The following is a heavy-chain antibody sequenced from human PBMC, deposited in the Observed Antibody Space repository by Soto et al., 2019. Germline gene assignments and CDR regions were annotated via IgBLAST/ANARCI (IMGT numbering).Heavy chain of an antibody. CDR2: IYHIGST. Sequence: SETLSLTCSVSGASINSANWRVWVRQPPGKGLEWIGEIYHIGSTTYNPSLKSRATISVDKSKNQFSLIVTSVTAADTAVYYCAKRYDFWSGRWYGLGVWGQGTTVTVS. J-gene: IGHJ6*02. V-gene: IGHV4-4*02. D-gene: IGHD3-3*01. CDR3: AKRYDFWSGRWYGLGV. CDR1: GASINSANW.